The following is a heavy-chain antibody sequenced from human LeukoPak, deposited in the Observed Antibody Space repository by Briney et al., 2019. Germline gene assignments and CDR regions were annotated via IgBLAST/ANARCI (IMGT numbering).Heavy chain of an antibody. V-gene: IGHV3-15*07. CDR2: IKSRTDGGTT. CDR3: STHPTSGF. CDR1: FSTFNKAW. J-gene: IGHJ4*02. D-gene: IGHD2-15*01. Sequence: GGSLRLSCAASFSTFNKAWMNWVRQAPGKGLEWVDRIKSRTDGGTTDYAAPVKGRFTISRDDSENTAYLQMNSLKTEDTAVYYCSTHPTSGFWGQGTLVTVSS.